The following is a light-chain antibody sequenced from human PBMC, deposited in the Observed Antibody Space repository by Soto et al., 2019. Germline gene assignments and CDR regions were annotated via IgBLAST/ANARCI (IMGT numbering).Light chain of an antibody. CDR1: QSLLVSNGYNY. J-gene: IGKJ2*01. CDR3: MQSLQTPRT. Sequence: DIVMTQSPLSLPVTPGEPASISCRSSQSLLVSNGYNYLDWYLQKPGQSPQLLIYLGSNRASGVPDRFSGSGSGTDFTLKISRVEAEDVGVYYCMQSLQTPRTFGQGTKLEIK. V-gene: IGKV2-28*01. CDR2: LGS.